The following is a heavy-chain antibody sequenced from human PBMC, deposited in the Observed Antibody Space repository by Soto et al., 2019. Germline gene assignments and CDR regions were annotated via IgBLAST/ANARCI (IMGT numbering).Heavy chain of an antibody. CDR1: GYTFTTFG. V-gene: IGHV1-18*01. J-gene: IGHJ3*02. Sequence: ASVKVSCKASGYTFTTFGISWVRQAPGQGLEWMGWISAYTGNTNYAQRLQGRVTMTTDTSTSTAYMELRSLRSDDTAVYYCARVLGYSSTCWQHHGFDIWGQGTTVTVSS. CDR2: ISAYTGNT. CDR3: ARVLGYSSTCWQHHGFDI. D-gene: IGHD6-13*01.